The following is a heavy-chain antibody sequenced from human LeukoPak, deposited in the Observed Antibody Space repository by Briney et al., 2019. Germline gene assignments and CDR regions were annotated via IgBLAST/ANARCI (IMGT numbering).Heavy chain of an antibody. Sequence: SETLSLTCTVSGGSISSYYWSWLRQPPGMGLEWIGCIYYSGSTNYNPSLKSRVTISVDTSKDQFSLRLTSVTAADTAVYYCARSFLGDWYFDLWGRGTLVTVSS. D-gene: IGHD1-26*01. J-gene: IGHJ2*01. CDR3: ARSFLGDWYFDL. CDR2: IYYSGST. V-gene: IGHV4-59*01. CDR1: GGSISSYY.